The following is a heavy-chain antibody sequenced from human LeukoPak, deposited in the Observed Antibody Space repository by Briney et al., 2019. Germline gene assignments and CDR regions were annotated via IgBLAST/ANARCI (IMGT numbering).Heavy chain of an antibody. Sequence: GGSLRLSCAASGFTFSGYWMSWVRQAPGKGLEWVANIKQDGSEKYYVDSVKGRFTISRDNAKNSLYLQMNSLRAEDTAVYYCARDAEAFDIWGQGTMVTVSS. CDR1: GFTFSGYW. CDR2: IKQDGSEK. CDR3: ARDAEAFDI. J-gene: IGHJ3*02. V-gene: IGHV3-7*01.